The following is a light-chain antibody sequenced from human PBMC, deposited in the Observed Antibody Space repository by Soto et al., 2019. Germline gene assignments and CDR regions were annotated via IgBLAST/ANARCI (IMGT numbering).Light chain of an antibody. CDR2: SNA. Sequence: QSVLTQPPSVSEAPGQRVTISCTGTGSDIGAGYDVHWYQQLPGAAPKLLIYSNAIRPSGVPDRFSGSKSGTSASLAITGLRAEDEADYYCQSYDSSLNSYVFGTGTKVT. V-gene: IGLV1-40*01. CDR1: GSDIGAGYD. CDR3: QSYDSSLNSYV. J-gene: IGLJ1*01.